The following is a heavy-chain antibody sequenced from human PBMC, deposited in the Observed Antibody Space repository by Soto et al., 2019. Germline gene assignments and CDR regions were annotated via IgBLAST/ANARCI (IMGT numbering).Heavy chain of an antibody. J-gene: IGHJ4*02. V-gene: IGHV4-34*01. CDR3: AREKPYSSSWYHDY. CDR1: GGSFSGYY. D-gene: IGHD6-13*01. Sequence: QVQLQQWGAGLLKPSETLSLTCAVYGGSFSGYYWSWIRQPPGKGLEWIGEINHSGSTNYNPSLKSRVTISVDTSKNQFALKLSSVTAADTVVYYCAREKPYSSSWYHDYWGQGTLVTVSS. CDR2: INHSGST.